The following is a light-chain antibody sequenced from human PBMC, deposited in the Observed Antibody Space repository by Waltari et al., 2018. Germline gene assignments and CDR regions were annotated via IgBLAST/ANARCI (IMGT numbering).Light chain of an antibody. Sequence: QSALTQPASVSGSPGQSITISCTATSSDVGDYKYVSWYQQHPGKVPKLLIYDVTNRPSGISYRFSGSKSGYTASLTISGLQAEDEADYYCSSYTTTSTRVFGTGTKVTVL. CDR2: DVT. V-gene: IGLV2-14*03. CDR3: SSYTTTSTRV. J-gene: IGLJ1*01. CDR1: SSDVGDYKY.